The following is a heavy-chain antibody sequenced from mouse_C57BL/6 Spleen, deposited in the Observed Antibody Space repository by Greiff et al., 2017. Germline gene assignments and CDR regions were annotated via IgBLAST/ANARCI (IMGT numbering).Heavy chain of an antibody. CDR1: GFTFSDYG. V-gene: IGHV5-17*01. Sequence: EVQRVESGGGLVKPGGSLKLSCAASGFTFSDYGMHWVRQAPEKGLEWVAYISSGSSTIYYADTVKGRFTISRDNAKNTLFLQMTSLRSEGTAMYYCASNYDYDGEFAYWGQGTLVTVSA. J-gene: IGHJ3*01. D-gene: IGHD2-4*01. CDR2: ISSGSSTI. CDR3: ASNYDYDGEFAY.